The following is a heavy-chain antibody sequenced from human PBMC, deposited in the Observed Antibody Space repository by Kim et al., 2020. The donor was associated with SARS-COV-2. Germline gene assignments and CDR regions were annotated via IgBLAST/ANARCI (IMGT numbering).Heavy chain of an antibody. V-gene: IGHV3-48*02. CDR3: VRDRMGGAFDI. Sequence: GGSLRLSCATSIFTFSAYDMNWVRQAPGKGLEWLSFITKTSTTIYYADSVRGRFTISRDNAKNSLYLQMNSLRDEDTAVYYCVRDRMGGAFDIWGQGTMV. CDR1: IFTFSAYD. D-gene: IGHD3-16*01. J-gene: IGHJ3*02. CDR2: ITKTSTTI.